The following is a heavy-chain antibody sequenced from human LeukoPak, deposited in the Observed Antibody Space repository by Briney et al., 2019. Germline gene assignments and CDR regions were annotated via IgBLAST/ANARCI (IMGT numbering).Heavy chain of an antibody. CDR3: ARRVTFGYAYAYYFDY. D-gene: IGHD3-16*01. J-gene: IGHJ4*02. V-gene: IGHV4-39*01. CDR1: GGSISSTYYY. CDR2: FHYSGSN. Sequence: PSETLSLTCTVSGGSISSTYYYWGWIRQPPGKGLEWIGNFHYSGSNSYNPSLKSRVTISVDTSKNQFSLRLSSVTAADTAVYYCARRVTFGYAYAYYFDYWGQGTLVTVSS.